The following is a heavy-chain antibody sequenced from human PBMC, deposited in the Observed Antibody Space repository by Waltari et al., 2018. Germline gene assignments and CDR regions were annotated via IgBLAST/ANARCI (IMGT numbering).Heavy chain of an antibody. J-gene: IGHJ4*02. CDR3: ATGGWGFYLGY. CDR2: ISSNSASM. Sequence: EVELVESGGGLVRPGGSLRLSCAASGLSFSTYNMNWVRQAPGKGLGWISSISSNSASMHYADSVKCRFTISIDNAKNSLYRQLNSLRAEDAAVYYCATGGWGFYLGYWGQGTLVTVSS. CDR1: GLSFSTYN. V-gene: IGHV3-21*02. D-gene: IGHD7-27*01.